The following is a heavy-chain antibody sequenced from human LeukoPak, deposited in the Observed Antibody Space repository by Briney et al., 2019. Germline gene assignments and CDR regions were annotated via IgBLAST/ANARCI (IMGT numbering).Heavy chain of an antibody. Sequence: GGSQRLSCAASGFTFSSYNMNWVRQAPGKGLEWVSSISSSSDYIYYADSVKGRFTISRDNAKNSLYLQMNSLRAEDTAVYYCAKDARRTFGLSSGLYRGSYYFDYWGQGTLVTVSS. J-gene: IGHJ4*02. CDR2: ISSSSDYI. CDR1: GFTFSSYN. V-gene: IGHV3-21*01. CDR3: AKDARRTFGLSSGLYRGSYYFDY. D-gene: IGHD6-19*01.